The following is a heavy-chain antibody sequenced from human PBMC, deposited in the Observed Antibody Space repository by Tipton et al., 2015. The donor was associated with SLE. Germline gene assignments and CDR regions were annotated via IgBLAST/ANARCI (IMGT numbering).Heavy chain of an antibody. CDR3: ARDAAVAGSGAFDI. V-gene: IGHV1-8*01. CDR2: MNPNSGNT. J-gene: IGHJ3*02. D-gene: IGHD6-19*01. CDR1: GYTFTSYD. Sequence: QSGPEVKKPGASVKVSCKASGYTFTSYDINWVRQATGQGLEWMGWMNPNSGNTGYAQKFQGRVTMTRDTSISTAYMELSRLRSDDTAVYYCARDAAVAGSGAFDIWGQGTMVTVSS.